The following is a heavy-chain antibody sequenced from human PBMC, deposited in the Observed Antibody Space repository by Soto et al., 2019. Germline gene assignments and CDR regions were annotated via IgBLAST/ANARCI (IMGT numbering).Heavy chain of an antibody. D-gene: IGHD3-16*01. Sequence: QVQLVQSGAEVKKPGASVKVSCKASGYTFNFYGITWVRQAPGQGLEWMGWISGFNGNTNYAADLQGRVTMTTDTSTSTAYMELRSLRSDATSVYYCARIGVSSGHEHPDFDSWGQGTLVTVSS. CDR2: ISGFNGNT. CDR3: ARIGVSSGHEHPDFDS. CDR1: GYTFNFYG. J-gene: IGHJ4*02. V-gene: IGHV1-18*01.